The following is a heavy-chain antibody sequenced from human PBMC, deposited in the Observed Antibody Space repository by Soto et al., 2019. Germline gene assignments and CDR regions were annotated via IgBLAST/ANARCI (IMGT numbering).Heavy chain of an antibody. V-gene: IGHV4-59*01. Sequence: QVQLQESGPGLVKPSETLSLTCTVSGGSISSYYWSWIRQPPGKGLEWIGYIYYSGSTNYNPSLKSRVPISVDTSKNQFSLKLSSVTAADTAVYYCARRYCAPFDYWGQGTLVTVSS. D-gene: IGHD2-8*02. CDR2: IYYSGST. CDR1: GGSISSYY. CDR3: ARRYCAPFDY. J-gene: IGHJ4*02.